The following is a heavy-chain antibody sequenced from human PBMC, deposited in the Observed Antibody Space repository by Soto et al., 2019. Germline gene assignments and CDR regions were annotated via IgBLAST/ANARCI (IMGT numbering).Heavy chain of an antibody. CDR2: IRRKANSYTT. CDR1: GLIFSDYH. J-gene: IGHJ6*02. CDR3: AMLGGWSGGSSGMDV. Sequence: EVTLVESGGGLVQPGGSLRLSCAASGLIFSDYHMDWVRQAPGKGLEWVGRIRRKANSYTTEYAASVKGRFTISRDDSKNSLYLQMNSLKSEDTAVYYCAMLGGWSGGSSGMDVWGQGPTVTVSS. D-gene: IGHD6-19*01. V-gene: IGHV3-72*01.